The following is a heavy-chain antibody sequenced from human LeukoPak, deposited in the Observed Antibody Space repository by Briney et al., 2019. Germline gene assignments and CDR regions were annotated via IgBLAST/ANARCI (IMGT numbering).Heavy chain of an antibody. J-gene: IGHJ4*02. D-gene: IGHD2-2*03. V-gene: IGHV3-33*01. CDR2: IWYDGSRK. CDR3: ARDGYCSSTSCAPGDY. CDR1: GFTFSSYG. Sequence: GRSLRLSCAASGFTFSSYGMHWVRQAPGKGMEWVAVIWYDGSRKYYAHSVKGRFTISKNNSKNTLYLQMNSMRAEDTAVYYCARDGYCSSTSCAPGDYWGQGTLVTVSS.